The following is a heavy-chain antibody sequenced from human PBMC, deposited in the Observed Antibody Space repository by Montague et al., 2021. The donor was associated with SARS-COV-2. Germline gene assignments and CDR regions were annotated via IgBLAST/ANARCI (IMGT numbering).Heavy chain of an antibody. V-gene: IGHV4-59*01. Sequence: SENLSLTCTVPGGSISSYYWSWIRQPPGKGLEWIGDIYHSGSTNYNPSLKSRVTISVDTSKNQFSLKLSSVTAADTAVYYCASQVPDFWSGIDYWGQGTLVTVSS. CDR3: ASQVPDFWSGIDY. CDR2: IYHSGST. CDR1: GGSISSYY. D-gene: IGHD3-3*01. J-gene: IGHJ4*02.